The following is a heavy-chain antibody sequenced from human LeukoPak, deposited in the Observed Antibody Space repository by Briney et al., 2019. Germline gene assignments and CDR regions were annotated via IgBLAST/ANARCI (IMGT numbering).Heavy chain of an antibody. V-gene: IGHV4-59*12. CDR2: IYYSGST. J-gene: IGHJ5*02. Sequence: SETLSLTCTVSGGSISSYYWSWIRQPPGKGLEWIGYIYYSGSTYYNPSLKSRVTISVDTSKNQFSLKLSSVTAADTAVYYCARGVTTEGNWFDPWGQGTLVTVSS. CDR3: ARGVTTEGNWFDP. D-gene: IGHD4-17*01. CDR1: GGSISSYY.